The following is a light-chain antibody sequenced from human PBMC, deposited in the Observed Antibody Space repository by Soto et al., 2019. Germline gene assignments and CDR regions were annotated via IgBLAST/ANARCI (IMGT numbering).Light chain of an antibody. CDR2: GTS. CDR1: QNISRS. J-gene: IGKJ1*01. CDR3: HQYNGWTRT. Sequence: EIVMTQSPVTLSVSPAERATLSCRASQNISRSLAWYQQKPGQGPSIIIYGTSTRAGGVPARFSGGGSGTEGTITITSLKPEDFAVYYCHQYNGWTRTFGQGTKVDIK. V-gene: IGKV3-15*01.